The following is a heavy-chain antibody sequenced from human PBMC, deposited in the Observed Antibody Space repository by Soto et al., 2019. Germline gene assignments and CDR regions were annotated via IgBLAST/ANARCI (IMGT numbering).Heavy chain of an antibody. Sequence: QVQLVESGGGVVQPGRSLRLSCAASGFTFSSYGMHWVGQAPGKGVEWVAVIWYDGSNKYYADSVKGRFTISRDNSKKTVYLQMNSLRDKDTTVYYCAIGDVLLWFGGLGPLDYWGQGTRVNVSS. V-gene: IGHV3-33*01. CDR1: GFTFSSYG. D-gene: IGHD3-10*01. CDR2: IWYDGSNK. J-gene: IGHJ4*02. CDR3: AIGDVLLWFGGLGPLDY.